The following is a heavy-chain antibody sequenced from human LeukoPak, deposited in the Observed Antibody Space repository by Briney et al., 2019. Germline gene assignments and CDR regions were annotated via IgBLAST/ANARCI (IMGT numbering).Heavy chain of an antibody. CDR1: GFTFSSYS. CDR2: ISSSSSTI. V-gene: IGHV3-48*01. D-gene: IGHD5-18*01. Sequence: GGSLRLSCAASGFTFSSYSMNWVRQAPGKGLEWVSYISSSSSTIYYADSVKGRFTISRDNAKNSLYLQMNSLRAEDTAVYYYARAQDQDTALVTSGFDYWGQGTLVTVSS. CDR3: ARAQDQDTALVTSGFDY. J-gene: IGHJ4*02.